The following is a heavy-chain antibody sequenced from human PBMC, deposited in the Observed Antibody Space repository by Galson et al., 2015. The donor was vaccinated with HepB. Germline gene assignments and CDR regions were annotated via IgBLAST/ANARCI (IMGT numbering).Heavy chain of an antibody. CDR1: GFTFSSYG. D-gene: IGHD2/OR15-2a*01. CDR2: ISYDGSNK. V-gene: IGHV3-30*18. CDR3: AKAASTIVAFDY. J-gene: IGHJ4*02. Sequence: SLRLSCAASGFTFSSYGMHWVRQAPGKGLEWVAVISYDGSNKYYADSVKGRFTISRDNSKNTLYLQMNSLRAEDTAVYYCAKAASTIVAFDYWGQGTLVTVSS.